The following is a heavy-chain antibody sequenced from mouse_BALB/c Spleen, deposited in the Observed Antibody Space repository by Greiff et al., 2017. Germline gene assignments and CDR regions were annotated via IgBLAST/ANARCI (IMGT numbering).Heavy chain of an antibody. J-gene: IGHJ4*01. CDR3: ARHFTTAYYAMDY. Sequence: EVQGVESGGGLVKPGGSLKLSCAASGFAFSSYDMSWVRQTPEKRLEWVAYISSGGGSTYYPDTVKGRFTISRDNAKNTLYLQMSSLKSEDTAMYYCARHFTTAYYAMDYWGQGTSVTVSS. CDR1: GFAFSSYD. CDR2: ISSGGGST. D-gene: IGHD1-2*01. V-gene: IGHV5-12-1*01.